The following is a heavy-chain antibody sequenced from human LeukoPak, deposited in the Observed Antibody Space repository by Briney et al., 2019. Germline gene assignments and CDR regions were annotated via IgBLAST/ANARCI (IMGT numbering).Heavy chain of an antibody. V-gene: IGHV3-30-3*01. D-gene: IGHD6-19*01. J-gene: IGHJ4*02. CDR1: GFTFSSYA. CDR3: ARDESAVAEGAY. Sequence: GGSLRPSCAASGFTFSSYAMHWVRQAPGKGLEWVAVISYDGSNKYYADSVKGRFTISRDNSKNTLYLQMNSLRAEDTAVYYCARDESAVAEGAYWGQGTLVTVSS. CDR2: ISYDGSNK.